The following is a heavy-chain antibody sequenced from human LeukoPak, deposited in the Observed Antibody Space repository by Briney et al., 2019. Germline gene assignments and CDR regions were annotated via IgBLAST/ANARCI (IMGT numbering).Heavy chain of an antibody. Sequence: SVNVSCKASGGTFSSSAINWVRQAPGQGLEWLGGIIPIFGTTNYAQKFQGRVTITADKSTSTAYMELRSLISDDTAVYYCARGTTVTSDYWGQGTLVTVSS. CDR1: GGTFSSSA. CDR3: ARGTTVTSDY. J-gene: IGHJ4*02. D-gene: IGHD4-17*01. V-gene: IGHV1-69*06. CDR2: IIPIFGTT.